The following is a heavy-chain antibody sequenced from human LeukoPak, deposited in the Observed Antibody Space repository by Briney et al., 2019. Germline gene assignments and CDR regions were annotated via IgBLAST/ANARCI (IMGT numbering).Heavy chain of an antibody. D-gene: IGHD3-3*01. CDR2: INHSEST. Sequence: ASETLSLTCAVYGGSFSGYYWSWLRQPPGKGLEWMGEINHSESTNYNPSLKSRVTISVDTSKNQFSLKLSSVTAADTAVYYCAKYYDFSGQDGDYWGQGTLVTVSS. CDR1: GGSFSGYY. CDR3: AKYYDFSGQDGDY. J-gene: IGHJ4*02. V-gene: IGHV4-34*01.